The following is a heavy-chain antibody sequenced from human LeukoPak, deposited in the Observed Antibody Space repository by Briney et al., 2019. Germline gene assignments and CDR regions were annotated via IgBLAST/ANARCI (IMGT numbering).Heavy chain of an antibody. Sequence: ASVKVSCKASGYTFTSYGVSWVRQAPGQGLEWMGWISAYNGNTNYAQKLQGRVTLTTDTSTSTAYMDLRSLTSDDTAVYYCARGFGGIAVAGTGDAFDIWGQGTMVTVSS. CDR1: GYTFTSYG. V-gene: IGHV1-18*01. J-gene: IGHJ3*02. CDR2: ISAYNGNT. CDR3: ARGFGGIAVAGTGDAFDI. D-gene: IGHD6-19*01.